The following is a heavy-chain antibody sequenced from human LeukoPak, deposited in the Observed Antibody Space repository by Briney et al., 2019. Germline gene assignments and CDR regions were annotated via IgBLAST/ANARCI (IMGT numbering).Heavy chain of an antibody. J-gene: IGHJ4*02. CDR3: ATRGSYFEDF. CDR2: ISSSSSYI. V-gene: IGHV3-21*01. CDR1: GFTFSSYS. D-gene: IGHD1-26*01. Sequence: GGSLRLSCAASGFTFSSYSMNWVRQAPGKGLEWVSSISSSSSYISYADSVEGRFTISRDNAKNSLYLQMNSLRAEDTAVYYCATRGSYFEDFWGQGTLVTVPS.